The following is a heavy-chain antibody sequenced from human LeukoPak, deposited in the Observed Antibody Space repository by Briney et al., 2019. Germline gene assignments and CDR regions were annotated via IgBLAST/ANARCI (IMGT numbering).Heavy chain of an antibody. Sequence: SGPTLLNPTQTLTLTRTFSGFSLSTSGVGAGWIRQPPAKALEWLALINWNDDKRYSPSLKSRLTITKDTSKNQVVLTMTNMDPVDTATYYCAHTSYYYGSGSYYKGNWFDPWGQGTLVTVSS. CDR2: INWNDDK. CDR1: GFSLSTSGVG. J-gene: IGHJ5*02. D-gene: IGHD3-10*01. V-gene: IGHV2-5*01. CDR3: AHTSYYYGSGSYYKGNWFDP.